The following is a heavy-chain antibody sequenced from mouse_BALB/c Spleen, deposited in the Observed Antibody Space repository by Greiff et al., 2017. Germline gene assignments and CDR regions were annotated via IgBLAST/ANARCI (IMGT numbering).Heavy chain of an antibody. Sequence: EVQLQQSGPELVKPGASVKISCKASGYSFTGYFMNWVMQSHGKSLEWIGRINPYNGDTFYNQKFKGKATLTVDKSSSTAHMELRSLASEDSAVYYCAILGFDYWGQGTTLTVSS. J-gene: IGHJ2*01. D-gene: IGHD4-1*01. CDR3: AILGFDY. CDR1: GYSFTGYF. V-gene: IGHV1-20*02. CDR2: INPYNGDT.